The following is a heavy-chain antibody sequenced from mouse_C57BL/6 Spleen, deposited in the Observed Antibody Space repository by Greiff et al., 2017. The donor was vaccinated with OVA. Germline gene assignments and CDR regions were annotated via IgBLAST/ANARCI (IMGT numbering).Heavy chain of an antibody. Sequence: VQVVESGPELVKPGASVKISCKASGYAFSSSWMNWVKQRPGKGLEWIGRIYPGDGDTNYNGKFKGKATLTADKSSSTAYMQLSSLTSEDSAVYVCAPFYYDYLYYFDYWGQGTTLTVSS. CDR3: APFYYDYLYYFDY. CDR1: GYAFSSSW. J-gene: IGHJ2*01. D-gene: IGHD2-4*01. V-gene: IGHV1-82*01. CDR2: IYPGDGDT.